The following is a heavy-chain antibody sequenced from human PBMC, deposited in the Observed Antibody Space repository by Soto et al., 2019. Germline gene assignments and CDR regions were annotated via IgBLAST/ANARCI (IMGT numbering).Heavy chain of an antibody. J-gene: IGHJ4*02. CDR3: AKDSISDRETFNFDS. V-gene: IGHV3-23*01. CDR1: GFSFSNYA. D-gene: IGHD1-26*01. CDR2: ISGGGGT. Sequence: EVQLLESGGGLVQPGGSLRLSCAASGFSFSNYAMNWVRQAPGKGLEWVSGISGGGGTYYADSVKGRFIISRDNSKNTVYLQMNSLRAEDTAFYYCAKDSISDRETFNFDSWGQGTLVTVSS.